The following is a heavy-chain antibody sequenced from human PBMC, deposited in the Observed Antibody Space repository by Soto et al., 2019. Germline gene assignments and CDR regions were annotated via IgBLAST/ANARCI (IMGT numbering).Heavy chain of an antibody. Sequence: QVQLVESGGGLVKPGESLRLSCAGSGFTFSDYYMSWIRQAPGKGLEWLSYSSNSGTYTRYADSVKGRFSISRDNAKNSLYLQINSLRGEDTAIDDCARSGDNYNVLDYWGQGTPVTVSS. CDR1: GFTFSDYY. D-gene: IGHD3-10*02. V-gene: IGHV3-11*06. J-gene: IGHJ4*02. CDR3: ARSGDNYNVLDY. CDR2: SSNSGTYT.